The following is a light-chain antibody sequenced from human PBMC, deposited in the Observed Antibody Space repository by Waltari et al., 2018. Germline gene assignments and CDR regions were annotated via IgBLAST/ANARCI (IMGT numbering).Light chain of an antibody. CDR2: ATS. CDR1: QGLDTW. V-gene: IGKV1-12*01. CDR3: QQRHSYPIT. J-gene: IGKJ5*01. Sequence: DIQMTQSPSSVSPSVGDRITITCRASQGLDTWLAWYQQKPGKAPQLLIYATSNLQSGVPSRFSGSGSGTDFTLTIGNLQPEDFATYYCQQRHSYPITFGQGTRLDIK.